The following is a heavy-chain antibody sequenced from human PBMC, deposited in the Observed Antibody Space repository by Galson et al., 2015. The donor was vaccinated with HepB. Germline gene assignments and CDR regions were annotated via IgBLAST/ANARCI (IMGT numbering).Heavy chain of an antibody. CDR3: AAGGLTTVTTPYYYYGMDV. Sequence: SVKVSCKASGFTFTSSAMQWVRQARGQRLEWIGWIVVGSGNTNYAQKFQERVTITRDMSTSTAYMELSSLRSEDTAVYYCAAGGLTTVTTPYYYYGMDVWGQGTTVTVSS. CDR1: GFTFTSSA. J-gene: IGHJ6*02. CDR2: IVVGSGNT. V-gene: IGHV1-58*02. D-gene: IGHD4-17*01.